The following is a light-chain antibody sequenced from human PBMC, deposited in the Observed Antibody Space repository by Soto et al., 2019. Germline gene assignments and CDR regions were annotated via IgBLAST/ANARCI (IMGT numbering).Light chain of an antibody. Sequence: QAVVTHEPSLTVPPGGPFTLTCGSRTGAVTNGHYPYWSQHKPAQAPRTLIYDTTNSHSWTPARFPGSLLGGKAALTLSRAEPEDEAEYCCLLSSNSTYVFGTGTKVTVL. CDR2: DTT. J-gene: IGLJ1*01. CDR1: TGAVTNGHY. CDR3: LLSSNSTYV. V-gene: IGLV7-46*01.